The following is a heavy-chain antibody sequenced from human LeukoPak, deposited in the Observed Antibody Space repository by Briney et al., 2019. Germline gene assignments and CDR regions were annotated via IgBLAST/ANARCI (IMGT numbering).Heavy chain of an antibody. CDR2: IWYDGSNK. V-gene: IGHV3-33*01. D-gene: IGHD3-10*01. Sequence: PGGSLRLSCAASGFTFSSYGMHWVRQAPGKGLEWVAVIWYDGSNKYYADSVKGRFTISRDNSKNTLYLQMNSLRAEDTAVYYCARDLMAMVRGVDIDYWGQGTLVTVSS. CDR1: GFTFSSYG. J-gene: IGHJ4*02. CDR3: ARDLMAMVRGVDIDY.